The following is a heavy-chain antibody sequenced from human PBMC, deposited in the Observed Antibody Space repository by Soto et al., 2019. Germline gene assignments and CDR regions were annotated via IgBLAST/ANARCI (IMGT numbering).Heavy chain of an antibody. J-gene: IGHJ4*02. D-gene: IGHD7-27*01. Sequence: QVQLVESGGGVVQPGRSLRLSCAASGFTFSSNAMHWVRQAPGKGLEWVAVLSYDGSNKYYADSVKGRFTISRDNSKNTLYLQMDSLRTEDTALYYCARDPKTSGGQHWAFNYFDSWGQGTLVTVSS. CDR3: ARDPKTSGGQHWAFNYFDS. V-gene: IGHV3-30-3*01. CDR2: LSYDGSNK. CDR1: GFTFSSNA.